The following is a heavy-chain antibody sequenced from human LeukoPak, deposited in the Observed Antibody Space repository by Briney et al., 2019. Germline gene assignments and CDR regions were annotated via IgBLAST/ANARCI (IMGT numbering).Heavy chain of an antibody. CDR2: IYPGDSDT. CDR1: GYSFTSYW. CDR3: ARQAFYYGSGSYAAGY. D-gene: IGHD3-10*01. J-gene: IGHJ4*02. Sequence: GESLKISCKGSGYSFTSYWIGWVRQMPGEGLEWMGIIYPGDSDTRYSPSFQGQVTISADKSISTAYLQWSSLKASDTAMYYCARQAFYYGSGSYAAGYWGQGTLVTVSS. V-gene: IGHV5-51*01.